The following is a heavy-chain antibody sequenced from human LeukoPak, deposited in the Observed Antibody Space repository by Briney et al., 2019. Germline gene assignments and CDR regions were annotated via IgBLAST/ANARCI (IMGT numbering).Heavy chain of an antibody. Sequence: PGRSLRLSCTASGFTFGDYAMSWVRQAPGKGLEWVGFIRSKAYGGTTEYAASVKGRFTISRDDSKSIAYLQMNSLKTEATAVYYCTRGGANKRRKLWFGEWTRRTYYYYYMDVWGKGTTVTISS. J-gene: IGHJ6*03. CDR2: IRSKAYGGTT. V-gene: IGHV3-49*04. CDR3: TRGGANKRRKLWFGEWTRRTYYYYYMDV. CDR1: GFTFGDYA. D-gene: IGHD3-10*01.